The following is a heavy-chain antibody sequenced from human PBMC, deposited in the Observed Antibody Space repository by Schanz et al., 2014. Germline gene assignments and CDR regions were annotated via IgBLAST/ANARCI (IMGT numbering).Heavy chain of an antibody. J-gene: IGHJ4*02. CDR2: ISAYNGNT. CDR3: ARGGYSSGWYDRDIARFDY. Sequence: QVQLVQSGAEVKKPGASVKVSCKASGYTFTSYGINWVRQAPGQGLEWMGWISAYNGNTNYAQKLQGRVTMTTDTSTSAAYMELRSLRSSDTAVDYCARGGYSSGWYDRDIARFDYWGQGTLVTVSS. CDR1: GYTFTSYG. V-gene: IGHV1-18*01. D-gene: IGHD6-19*01.